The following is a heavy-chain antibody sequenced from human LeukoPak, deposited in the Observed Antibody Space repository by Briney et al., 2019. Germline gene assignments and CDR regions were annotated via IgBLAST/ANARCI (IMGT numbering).Heavy chain of an antibody. D-gene: IGHD3-10*01. CDR3: ARDLIVPVGLTGSGSYSTDY. CDR2: IYSSGST. J-gene: IGHJ4*02. Sequence: SETLSLTCTVSGGSITNYYWSWIRQPAGKGLEWIGRIYSSGSTNYNPSLKSRVTMSVDTSKNQFSLKLSSVTPADTAVYYCARDLIVPVGLTGSGSYSTDYWGQGTLVSVSS. V-gene: IGHV4-4*07. CDR1: GGSITNYY.